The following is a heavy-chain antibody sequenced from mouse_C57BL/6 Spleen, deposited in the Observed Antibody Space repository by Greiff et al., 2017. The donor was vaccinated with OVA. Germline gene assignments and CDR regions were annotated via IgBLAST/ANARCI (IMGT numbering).Heavy chain of an antibody. J-gene: IGHJ3*01. D-gene: IGHD2-5*01. CDR1: GYSITSGYY. Sequence: ESGPGLVKPSKSLSLTCSVTGYSITSGYYWNWIRQFPGNKLEWMGYISYDGSNNYNPSLKNRISITRDTSKNQFFLKLNSVTTEDTATYYCAGYYSNYVGFAYWGQGTLVTVSA. CDR3: AGYYSNYVGFAY. V-gene: IGHV3-6*01. CDR2: ISYDGSN.